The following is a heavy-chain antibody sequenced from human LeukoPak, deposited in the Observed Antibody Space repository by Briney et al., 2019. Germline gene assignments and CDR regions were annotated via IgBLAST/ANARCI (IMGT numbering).Heavy chain of an antibody. CDR3: ARSGNWYSSSWSYYYYYYYMDV. CDR2: ISSSSSYI. V-gene: IGHV3-21*01. CDR1: GFTFSSYS. J-gene: IGHJ6*03. D-gene: IGHD6-13*01. Sequence: GGSLRLSCAASGFTFSSYSMNWVRQAPGKGLEWVSSISSSSSYIYYADSVKGRFTISRDNAKNSLYLQMNSLRAEDTAVYYCARSGNWYSSSWSYYYYYYYMDVWGKGTTVTISS.